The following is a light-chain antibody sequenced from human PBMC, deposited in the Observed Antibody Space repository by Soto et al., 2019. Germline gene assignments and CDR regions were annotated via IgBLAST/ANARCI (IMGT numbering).Light chain of an antibody. CDR1: SGSIDSNF. CDR3: QSYDSSILV. Sequence: FMLTQPHSVSESPGKTVTISCTRSSGSIDSNFVQWYQQRPGSAPTTVIYEDHQRPSGVPDRFSGSIDSSSNSASLTISGLKTEDEADYYCQSYDSSILVFGGGTKVTVL. CDR2: EDH. V-gene: IGLV6-57*03. J-gene: IGLJ3*02.